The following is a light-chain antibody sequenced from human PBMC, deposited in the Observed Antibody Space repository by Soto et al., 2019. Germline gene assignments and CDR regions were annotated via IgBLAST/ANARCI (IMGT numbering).Light chain of an antibody. Sequence: IQMTQAPSSLSASVGDRVTLTCRASQGIRDELGWYQKKAGKYPNLLISAASRLQSGVPSRFSGRGSGTDFNLTISRLQTEDFATYYCLQEYDYTRTFGQGTKVDIK. CDR3: LQEYDYTRT. CDR2: AAS. CDR1: QGIRDE. V-gene: IGKV1-6*01. J-gene: IGKJ1*01.